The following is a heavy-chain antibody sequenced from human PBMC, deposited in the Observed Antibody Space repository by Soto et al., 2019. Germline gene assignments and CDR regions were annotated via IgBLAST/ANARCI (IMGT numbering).Heavy chain of an antibody. CDR1: GFTFSSYG. CDR3: AKDSLYDSSETLGPFDY. V-gene: IGHV3-30*18. CDR2: ISYDGSNK. J-gene: IGHJ4*02. D-gene: IGHD3-22*01. Sequence: GGSLRLSCAASGFTFSSYGMHWVRQAPGKGLEWVAVISYDGSNKYYADSAKGRFTISRDNSKNTLYLQMNSLRAEDTAVYYCAKDSLYDSSETLGPFDYWGQGTLVTVSS.